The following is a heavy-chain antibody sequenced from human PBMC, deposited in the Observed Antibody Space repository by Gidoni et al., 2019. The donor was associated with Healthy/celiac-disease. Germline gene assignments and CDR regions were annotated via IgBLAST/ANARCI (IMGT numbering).Heavy chain of an antibody. CDR1: GYTFTGYY. D-gene: IGHD1-26*01. V-gene: IGHV1-2*06. J-gene: IGHJ4*02. CDR2: INPNSCGT. CDR3: ARNHPGTFRSGSIDY. Sequence: QVQLVQSGAEVKKPGASVKVSCKASGYTFTGYYMHWVRQAPGQGLEWMGRINPNSCGTNYAQKFQGRVTMTRDTSISTAYMELSRLRSDDTAVYYCARNHPGTFRSGSIDYWGQGTLVTVSS.